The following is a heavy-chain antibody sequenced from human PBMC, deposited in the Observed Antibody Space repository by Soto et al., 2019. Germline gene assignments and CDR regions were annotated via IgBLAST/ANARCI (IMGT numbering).Heavy chain of an antibody. CDR2: IIPIFGTA. D-gene: IGHD3-9*01. V-gene: IGHV1-69*13. CDR3: AFERGTYYDILTGQNWFDP. J-gene: IGHJ5*02. CDR1: GGTFSSYA. Sequence: VKVSCKASGGTFSSYAISWVRQAPGQGLEWMGGIIPIFGTANYAQKFQGRVTITADESTSTAYMELSSLRSEDTAVYYCAFERGTYYDILTGQNWFDPWGQGTLVTVPQ.